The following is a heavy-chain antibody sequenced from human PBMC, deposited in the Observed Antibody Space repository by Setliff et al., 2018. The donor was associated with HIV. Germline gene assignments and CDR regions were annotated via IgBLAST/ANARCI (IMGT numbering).Heavy chain of an antibody. Sequence: ASVKVSCKVTGYSLTDLSIHWVRQAPGKGLEWMGGFDPEDGETVYAQKFQGRVTMTEDTATETAYMELNSLRAEDTAVYYCAKDLGGSLYYYYMDVWGKGTTVTVSS. CDR2: FDPEDGET. CDR1: GYSLTDLS. J-gene: IGHJ6*03. CDR3: AKDLGGSLYYYYMDV. D-gene: IGHD3-10*01. V-gene: IGHV1-24*01.